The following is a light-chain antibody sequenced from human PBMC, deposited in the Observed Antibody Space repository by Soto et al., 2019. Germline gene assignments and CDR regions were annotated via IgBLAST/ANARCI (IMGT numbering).Light chain of an antibody. CDR3: QQYENLWT. V-gene: IGKV1-5*01. J-gene: IGKJ1*01. Sequence: DVQITHSPSSLSASVGDRVSITCRASQSITTSLAWYQQKPGRAPKVLIYDGSSLERGVPSRFSASGSGTEFTLTIRSLQPDDSATYFCQQYENLWTLGQGTKVDIK. CDR1: QSITTS. CDR2: DGS.